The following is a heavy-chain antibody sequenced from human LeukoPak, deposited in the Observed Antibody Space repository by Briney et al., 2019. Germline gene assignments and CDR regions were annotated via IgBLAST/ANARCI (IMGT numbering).Heavy chain of an antibody. D-gene: IGHD3-10*01. CDR2: INHSGST. CDR3: AREQITMVRGVIRRDAFDI. V-gene: IGHV4-34*01. Sequence: PSETLSLTCAVYGGSFSGYYWSWIRQPPGKGLEWIGEINHSGSTNYNPSLKSRVTISVDTSKNQFPLKLSSVTAADTAVYYCAREQITMVRGVIRRDAFDIWGQGTMVTVSS. J-gene: IGHJ3*02. CDR1: GGSFSGYY.